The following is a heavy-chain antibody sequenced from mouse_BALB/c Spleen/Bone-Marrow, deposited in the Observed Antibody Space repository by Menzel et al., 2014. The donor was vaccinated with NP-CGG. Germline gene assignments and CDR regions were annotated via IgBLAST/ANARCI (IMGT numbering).Heavy chain of an antibody. V-gene: IGHV5-6-4*01. D-gene: IGHD2-14*01. Sequence: EVKLEESGGGLVKPGGSLKLPCAASGFTFSSYTMSWVRQTPEKRLEWVATISSGGSYTYYPDSVKGRFTISRDNAKNTLYLQMSSLKSEDTAMYYCTRSYYRYDEEAWFAYWGQGTLVTVSA. CDR2: ISSGGSYT. CDR1: GFTFSSYT. CDR3: TRSYYRYDEEAWFAY. J-gene: IGHJ3*01.